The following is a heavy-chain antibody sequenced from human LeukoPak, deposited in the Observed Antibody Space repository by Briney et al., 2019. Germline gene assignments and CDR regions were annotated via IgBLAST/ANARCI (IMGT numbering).Heavy chain of an antibody. Sequence: GGSLRLSCTASGFIFGSYWMNWVRQAPGKGLDWVANKKEDGSHKYYVDSVKGRFTISRDNAQNSLYLQMNSLRAEDTAVYYCARDWNLKGEDYWGQGTLVTVSS. J-gene: IGHJ4*02. V-gene: IGHV3-7*01. CDR3: ARDWNLKGEDY. D-gene: IGHD3-10*01. CDR1: GFIFGSYW. CDR2: KKEDGSHK.